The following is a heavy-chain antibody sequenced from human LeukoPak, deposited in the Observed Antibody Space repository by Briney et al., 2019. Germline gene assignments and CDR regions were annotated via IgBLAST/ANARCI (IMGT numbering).Heavy chain of an antibody. J-gene: IGHJ4*02. CDR1: GFPFNTYF. Sequence: QPGGSLRLSCVASGFPFNTYFMHWVRQAPGKGLEWMASIRYDGSNKYYADSVRGRLSISRDNSKETLYLQMNSLRTGDTAVYYCAKSRSNYDFWSAFDYWGQGALVTVSS. CDR2: IRYDGSNK. CDR3: AKSRSNYDFWSAFDY. D-gene: IGHD3-3*01. V-gene: IGHV3-30*02.